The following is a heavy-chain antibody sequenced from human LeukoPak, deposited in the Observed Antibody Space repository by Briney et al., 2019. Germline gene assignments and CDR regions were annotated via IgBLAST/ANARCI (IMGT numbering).Heavy chain of an antibody. Sequence: SGGSLRLSCAASGFTFSSCGMSWVRQAPGKGLEWVSSISGSGGSTYYADSVKGRFTISRDNSKNTLYLQMNSLRAEDTAVYYCARDDRPNDYWGQGTLVTVSS. V-gene: IGHV3-23*01. J-gene: IGHJ4*02. CDR2: ISGSGGST. CDR3: ARDDRPNDY. D-gene: IGHD6-6*01. CDR1: GFTFSSCG.